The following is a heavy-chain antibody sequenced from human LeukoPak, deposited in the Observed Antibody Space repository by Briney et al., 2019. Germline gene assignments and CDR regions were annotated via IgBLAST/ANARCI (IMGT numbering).Heavy chain of an antibody. CDR1: GFTFSSYA. V-gene: IGHV3-23*01. Sequence: HTGGSLRLSCAASGFTFSSYAMSWVRQAPGKGLEWVSAISGSGGSTYYADSVKGRFTISRDNSKNTLYLQMSSLRAEDTAVYYCAKIYSGYDFDYWGQGTLVTVSS. J-gene: IGHJ4*02. CDR2: ISGSGGST. CDR3: AKIYSGYDFDY. D-gene: IGHD5-12*01.